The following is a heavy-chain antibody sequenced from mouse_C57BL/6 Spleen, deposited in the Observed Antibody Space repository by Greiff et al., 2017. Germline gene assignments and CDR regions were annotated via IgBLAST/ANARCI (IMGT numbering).Heavy chain of an antibody. Sequence: VHVKQSGAELVRPGASVKLSCTASGFNIKDYYMHWVKQRPEQGLEWIGRIDPEDGDTEYAPKFQGKATMTADTSSNTAYLQLSSLTSEDTAVYYCTRFLHYYAMDYWGQGTSVTVSS. CDR1: GFNIKDYY. CDR2: IDPEDGDT. CDR3: TRFLHYYAMDY. D-gene: IGHD2-10*01. J-gene: IGHJ4*01. V-gene: IGHV14-1*01.